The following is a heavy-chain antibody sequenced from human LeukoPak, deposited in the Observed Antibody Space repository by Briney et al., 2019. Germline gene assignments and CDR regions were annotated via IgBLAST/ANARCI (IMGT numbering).Heavy chain of an antibody. V-gene: IGHV4-59*01. Sequence: SSETLSLTCTVSGGSISSYYWSWIRQPPGKGLEWIGYIYYSGSTNYNPSLKSRVTISVDTSKNQFSLKLSSVTAADTAVYYCARAVRFLEWLDVWGQGTTVTVSS. CDR3: ARAVRFLEWLDV. CDR1: GGSISSYY. D-gene: IGHD3-3*01. J-gene: IGHJ6*02. CDR2: IYYSGST.